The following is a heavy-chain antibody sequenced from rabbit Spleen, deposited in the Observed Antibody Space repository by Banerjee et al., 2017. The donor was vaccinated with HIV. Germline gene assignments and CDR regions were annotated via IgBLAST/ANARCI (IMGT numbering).Heavy chain of an antibody. D-gene: IGHD8-1*01. J-gene: IGHJ6*01. V-gene: IGHV1S40*01. Sequence: QSLKESGGDLVKPGASLTLTCTASGFTLSSYYYMCWVRQAPGKGLEWIACIDSGSSGFTYFASWAKGRFTISKTSSTTVTLQMTSLTAADMATYFCARDSGSSFSSYGMDLWGPGTLVTVS. CDR1: GFTLSSYYY. CDR3: ARDSGSSFSSYGMDL. CDR2: IDSGSSGFT.